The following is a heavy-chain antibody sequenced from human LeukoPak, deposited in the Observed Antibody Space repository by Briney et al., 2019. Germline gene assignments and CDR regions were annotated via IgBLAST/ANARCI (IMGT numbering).Heavy chain of an antibody. CDR1: GGSFSGYY. CDR3: ARASITIFGARDWFDP. Sequence: LETLSLTCAVYGGSFSGYYWSWIRQPPGKGLEWIGEINHSGSTNYNPSLKSRVTISVDTSKNQFSLKLSSVTAADTAVYYCARASITIFGARDWFDPWGQGTLVTVSS. V-gene: IGHV4-34*01. D-gene: IGHD3-3*01. J-gene: IGHJ5*02. CDR2: INHSGST.